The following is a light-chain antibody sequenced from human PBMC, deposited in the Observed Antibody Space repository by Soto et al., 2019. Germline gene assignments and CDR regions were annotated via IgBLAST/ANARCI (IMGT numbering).Light chain of an antibody. Sequence: EIVLTQSPATLSLSPGERATLSCRASQSVSSYLAWYQQKPGQAPRLLNYDASNRATGIPARFSGSGSGTDFTLTISSLEPEDVAVYYCQQRSNWPTFGQGTKVEIK. J-gene: IGKJ1*01. CDR1: QSVSSY. CDR3: QQRSNWPT. CDR2: DAS. V-gene: IGKV3-11*01.